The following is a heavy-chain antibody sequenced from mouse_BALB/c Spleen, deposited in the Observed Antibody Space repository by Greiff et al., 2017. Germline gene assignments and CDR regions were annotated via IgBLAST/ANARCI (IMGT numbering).Heavy chain of an antibody. CDR2: ISSGSSTI. CDR3: ARRGGSTYWYFDV. D-gene: IGHD1-1*01. CDR1: GFTFSSFG. J-gene: IGHJ1*01. V-gene: IGHV5-17*02. Sequence: EVQVVESGGGLVQPGGSRKLSCAASGFTFSSFGMHWVRQAPEKGLEWVAYISSGSSTIYYADTVKGRFTISRDNAKNTLYLQMSSLKSEDTAMYYCARRGGSTYWYFDVWGAGTTVTVSS.